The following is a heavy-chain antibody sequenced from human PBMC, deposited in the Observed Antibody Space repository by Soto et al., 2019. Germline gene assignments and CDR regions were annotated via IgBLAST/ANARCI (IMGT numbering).Heavy chain of an antibody. CDR3: AASTFVVRGALLYSSYYYGMDV. CDR2: IIPIFGTA. D-gene: IGHD3-10*01. Sequence: QVQLVQSGAEVKKPGSSVKVSCKASGGTFSSYAISWVRQAPGQGLEWMGGIIPIFGTANYAQKFQGRVTITADDSTSTAYMELSSVRSEDTAVYYCAASTFVVRGALLYSSYYYGMDVWGQGTTVTVSS. J-gene: IGHJ6*02. CDR1: GGTFSSYA. V-gene: IGHV1-69*01.